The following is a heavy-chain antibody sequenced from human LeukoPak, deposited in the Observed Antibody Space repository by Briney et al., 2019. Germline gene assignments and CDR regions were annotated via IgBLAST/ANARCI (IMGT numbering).Heavy chain of an antibody. D-gene: IGHD2-15*01. CDR1: GFTVSSNY. CDR3: AKDARLYCSGGSRYGMDV. CDR2: XXSGGST. J-gene: IGHJ6*02. V-gene: IGHV3-53*01. Sequence: GGSLRLSCAASGFTVSSNYMSWVRQAPGKGLEXXXXXXSGGSTYYADSVKGRFTISRDNSKNTLYLQMNSLRAEDTAVYYCAKDARLYCSGGSRYGMDVWGQGTTVTVSS.